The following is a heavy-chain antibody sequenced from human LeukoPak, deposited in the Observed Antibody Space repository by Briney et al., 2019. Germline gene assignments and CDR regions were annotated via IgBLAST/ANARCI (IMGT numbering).Heavy chain of an antibody. J-gene: IGHJ6*03. CDR2: ISSNCSTI. CDR3: ARGFNTAHSSNIYYYYYMDV. Sequence: GESLRLSCAASGFTFSDYYMSWIRHAPAKGLEWVSYISSNCSTIYYADSVKGRFTISRDNAKNSLYLQMNRLRAEDTAVYYCARGFNTAHSSNIYYYYYMDVWGKGTTVTVSS. CDR1: GFTFSDYY. D-gene: IGHD5-18*01. V-gene: IGHV3-11*01.